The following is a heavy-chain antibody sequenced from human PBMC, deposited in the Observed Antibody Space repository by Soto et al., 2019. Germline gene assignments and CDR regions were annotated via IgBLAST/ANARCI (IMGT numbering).Heavy chain of an antibody. D-gene: IGHD2-2*01. V-gene: IGHV1-18*01. CDR2: ISAYNGET. CDR3: ARGTYCSTTSCRTFDY. J-gene: IGHJ4*02. CDR1: GYSFTSYC. Sequence: ASVKVSCKASGYSFTSYCVSWVRQAPGQGLEWMGWISAYNGETNYAQKLQGRVTMTTDTPTSTVYMELMSLRSDDTAVYYCARGTYCSTTSCRTFDYWGQGTLVTVSS.